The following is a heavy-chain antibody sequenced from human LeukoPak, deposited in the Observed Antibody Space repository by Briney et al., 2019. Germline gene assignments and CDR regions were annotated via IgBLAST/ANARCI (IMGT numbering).Heavy chain of an antibody. D-gene: IGHD4-17*01. CDR2: ISWNSGSI. CDR1: GFTFDDYA. Sequence: GGSLRLSCAASGFTFDDYAMHWVRQAPGKGLEWVSGISWNSGSIGYADSVKGRFTISRDNAKNSLYLQMNSLRAEDTALYYCARERYGDYGVWGQGTLVTVSS. J-gene: IGHJ4*02. CDR3: ARERYGDYGV. V-gene: IGHV3-9*01.